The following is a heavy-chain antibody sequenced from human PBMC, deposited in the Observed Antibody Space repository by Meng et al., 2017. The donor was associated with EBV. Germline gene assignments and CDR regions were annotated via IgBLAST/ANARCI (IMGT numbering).Heavy chain of an antibody. CDR3: ASESGHGFTPDY. CDR1: GDTFRCDG. D-gene: IGHD3-10*01. Sequence: GQTGAGVKRPGSSKTCACTASGDTFRCDGVSRVREAAGQGLEWPGGLIPMYDETFYAPKFLARVTITADESTCPPNLDLGGPRSEDTAVYYCASESGHGFTPDYWGQGTLVTVSS. J-gene: IGHJ4*02. V-gene: IGHV1-69*01. CDR2: LIPMYDET.